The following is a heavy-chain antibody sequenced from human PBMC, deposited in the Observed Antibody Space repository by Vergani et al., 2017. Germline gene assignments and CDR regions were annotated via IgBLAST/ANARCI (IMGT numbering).Heavy chain of an antibody. CDR3: ARTESFILRYFHCAL. CDR2: IYHSGGA. D-gene: IGHD3-9*01. V-gene: IGHV4-39*01. Sequence: QLHLQESGPGLVKPSETLSLTCTVSGGSITSSSYYWGWIRQPPGKGLGWIGNIYHSGGAYYNPSLKGRVTISVDTSNNQFSLEVTSVTAADTAIYFCARTESFILRYFHCALWGQGTLVTVSS. J-gene: IGHJ4*02. CDR1: GGSITSSSYY.